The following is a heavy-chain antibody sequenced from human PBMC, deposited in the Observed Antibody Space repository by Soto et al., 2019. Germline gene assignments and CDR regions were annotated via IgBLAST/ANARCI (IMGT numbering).Heavy chain of an antibody. V-gene: IGHV4-61*01. J-gene: IGHJ4*02. Sequence: PSETLSLTCTVSGGSVSSGSYYWSWIRQPPGKGLEWIGYIYYSGSTNYNPSLKSRVTISVDTSKNQFSLKLSSVTAADTAVYYCARDSIAYYRSYYFDYWGQGTLVTVSS. CDR3: ARDSIAYYRSYYFDY. CDR1: GGSVSSGSYY. CDR2: IYYSGST. D-gene: IGHD1-26*01.